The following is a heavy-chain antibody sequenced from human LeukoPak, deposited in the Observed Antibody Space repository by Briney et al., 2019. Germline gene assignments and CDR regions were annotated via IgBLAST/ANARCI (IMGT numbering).Heavy chain of an antibody. J-gene: IGHJ4*02. CDR1: GGTFSSYD. Sequence: AASVKVSCKASGGTFSSYDINWVRQATGQGLEWMGWMNPNSGNTGYAQKFQGRVTMTRNTSISTAYMELSSLRSEDTAVYYCARSITMVRGVIKGLDYWGQGTLVTVSS. CDR3: ARSITMVRGVIKGLDY. CDR2: MNPNSGNT. D-gene: IGHD3-10*01. V-gene: IGHV1-8*02.